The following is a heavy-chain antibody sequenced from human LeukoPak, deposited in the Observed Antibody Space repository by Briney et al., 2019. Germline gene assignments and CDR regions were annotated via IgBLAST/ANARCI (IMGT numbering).Heavy chain of an antibody. CDR1: GGSISSYY. D-gene: IGHD2-15*01. Sequence: SETLSLTCTVSGGSISSYYWSWIRQPPGKGLEWIGYIYYTGSTNYNPSLKSRVTISVDTSKNQLSLRLSSVTAADTAVYYCASQYCSGGSCYPLFDYWGRGTLVTVSS. V-gene: IGHV4-59*01. CDR2: IYYTGST. CDR3: ASQYCSGGSCYPLFDY. J-gene: IGHJ4*02.